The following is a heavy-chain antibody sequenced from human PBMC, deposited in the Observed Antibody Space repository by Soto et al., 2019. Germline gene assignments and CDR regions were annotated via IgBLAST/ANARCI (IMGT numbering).Heavy chain of an antibody. V-gene: IGHV1-69*06. D-gene: IGHD5-18*01. CDR1: GGTFSSYA. CDR3: ARDDGDTAMVWGGMDV. J-gene: IGHJ6*02. Sequence: QVQLVQSGAEVKKPGSSVKVSCKASGGTFSSYAISWVRQAPGQGLEWMGGIIPIFGTANYAQKFQGRVTINADKSTSTAYMELSSLRSEDTAVYYCARDDGDTAMVWGGMDVWGQGTTVTVSS. CDR2: IIPIFGTA.